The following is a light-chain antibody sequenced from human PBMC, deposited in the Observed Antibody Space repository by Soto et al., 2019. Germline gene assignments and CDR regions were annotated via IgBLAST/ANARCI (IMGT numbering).Light chain of an antibody. CDR3: CSSTTSSTYV. CDR2: EVS. CDR1: SSDVGSYNR. J-gene: IGLJ1*01. V-gene: IGLV2-14*01. Sequence: QSALTQPASVSGSPGQSITISCTGTSSDVGSYNRVSWYQQHPGEAPKLVIYEVSNRPSGVSNRFSGSKSGNTASLTISGLQAEDEADYYCCSSTTSSTYVFGSGTKVTVL.